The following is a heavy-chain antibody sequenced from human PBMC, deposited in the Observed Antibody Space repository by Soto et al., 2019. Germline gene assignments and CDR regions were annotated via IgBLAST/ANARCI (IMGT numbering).Heavy chain of an antibody. Sequence: GGSLRLSCTVSGFPFNNYGINWVCQAPGKGLEWVSSLSKSDYTYYSDSVQGRFTISRDNAKNSVSLQMNTLRVEDTAVYYCAREDSIIIPAVSDFWGQGTLVTVSS. CDR2: LSKSDYT. D-gene: IGHD2-2*01. J-gene: IGHJ4*02. CDR1: GFPFNNYG. CDR3: AREDSIIIPAVSDF. V-gene: IGHV3-21*01.